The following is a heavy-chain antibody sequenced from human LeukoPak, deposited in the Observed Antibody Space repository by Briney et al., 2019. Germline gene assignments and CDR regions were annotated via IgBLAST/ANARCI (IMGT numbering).Heavy chain of an antibody. D-gene: IGHD6-6*01. V-gene: IGHV1-8*01. CDR3: AREYSSSSGWSGYKYYMDV. CDR1: GYTFNTYD. CDR2: MSPNTGVG. J-gene: IGHJ6*03. Sequence: ASVKVSCKASGYTFNTYDINWVRQATGQGLEWMGWMSPNTGVGDSAQKFQGRVTFTRDTSITTAYMELSNLTPDDTGVYYCAREYSSSSGWSGYKYYMDVWGKGTTVIVS.